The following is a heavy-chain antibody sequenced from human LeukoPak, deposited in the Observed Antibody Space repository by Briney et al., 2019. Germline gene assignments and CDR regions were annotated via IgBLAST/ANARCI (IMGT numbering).Heavy chain of an antibody. D-gene: IGHD5-12*01. Sequence: GGSLRLSCAASGFTFSTYPISWVRQAPGKGLEWVSAISSGGTDTYYADSVKGRFTISRDDSKNTLYLQMNSLRAEDTAVYYCVKDSVRGYSGYGNDGFEIWGQGTMVTVSS. CDR1: GFTFSTYP. CDR3: VKDSVRGYSGYGNDGFEI. V-gene: IGHV3-23*01. J-gene: IGHJ3*02. CDR2: ISSGGTDT.